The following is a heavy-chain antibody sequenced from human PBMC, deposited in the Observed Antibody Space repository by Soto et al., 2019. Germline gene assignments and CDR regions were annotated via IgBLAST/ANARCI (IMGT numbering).Heavy chain of an antibody. CDR2: ISGSGGSP. V-gene: IGHV3-23*01. J-gene: IGHJ4*01. CDR1: GFTFHRYT. Sequence: CAASGFTFHRYTMAWVRQAPGKGLEWVSSISGSGGSPSYADSVQGRFTISRDNSRNTLSLQMNSLRAEDTATYYCAKARCSGSYVPDYWGHGSLVTVSS. D-gene: IGHD2-15*01. CDR3: AKARCSGSYVPDY.